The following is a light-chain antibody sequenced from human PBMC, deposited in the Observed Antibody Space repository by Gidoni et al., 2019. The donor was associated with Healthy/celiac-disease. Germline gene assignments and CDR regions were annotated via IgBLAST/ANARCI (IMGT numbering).Light chain of an antibody. CDR1: PSLSSS. Sequence: PASPSVSPGEGATPPRTASPSLSSSFALSQQQPGQAPAPRLYGASTRATAIPVRVSGSGSGTEFTLTLSILRFEDFAFYFCQRYNNWTPYTFXRXTKLEIK. J-gene: IGKJ2*01. V-gene: IGKV3D-15*01. CDR2: GAS. CDR3: QRYNNWTPYT.